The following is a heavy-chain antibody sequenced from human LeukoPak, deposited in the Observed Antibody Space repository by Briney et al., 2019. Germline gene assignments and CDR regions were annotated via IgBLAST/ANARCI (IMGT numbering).Heavy chain of an antibody. Sequence: GGSLRLSCTASGFTFSDYYMTWIRQAPGRGLEWISYINGSSSDTKYADSVKGRFTISRDNAKNSVYLLMNSLRAEDTAVYYCARRGTTYCTVDSCHPNWFDPWGQGTLVTVSS. V-gene: IGHV3-11*03. CDR1: GFTFSDYY. CDR3: ARRGTTYCTVDSCHPNWFDP. CDR2: INGSSSDT. D-gene: IGHD2-15*01. J-gene: IGHJ5*02.